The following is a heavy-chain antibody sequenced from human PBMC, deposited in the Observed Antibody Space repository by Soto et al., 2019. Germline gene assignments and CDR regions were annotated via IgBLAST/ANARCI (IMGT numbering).Heavy chain of an antibody. CDR2: IFSNDEK. CDR1: GFSLSNARMG. J-gene: IGHJ4*02. Sequence: QVTLKESGPVRVKPTETLTLTCTVSGFSLSNARMGVSWIRQPPGKALEWLAHIFSNDEKSYSTSLKSRLTIAKDTSKSQVVLTMTNMDPVDTATYYCARMWHYGSGSYYSEFDYWGQGTLVTVSS. V-gene: IGHV2-26*01. CDR3: ARMWHYGSGSYYSEFDY. D-gene: IGHD3-10*01.